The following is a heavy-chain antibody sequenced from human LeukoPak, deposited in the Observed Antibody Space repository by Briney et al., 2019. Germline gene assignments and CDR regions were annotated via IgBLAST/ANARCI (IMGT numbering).Heavy chain of an antibody. J-gene: IGHJ6*02. V-gene: IGHV1-18*01. CDR2: ISAYNGNT. CDR3: ARYCSGGSCYSNYYGMDV. D-gene: IGHD2-15*01. CDR1: GGTFSSYA. Sequence: ASVKVSCKDSGGTFSSYAISWVRQAPGQGLEWMGWISAYNGNTNYAQKLQGRVTMTTDTSTSTAYMELRSLGSDDTAVYYCARYCSGGSCYSNYYGMDVWGQGTTVTVSS.